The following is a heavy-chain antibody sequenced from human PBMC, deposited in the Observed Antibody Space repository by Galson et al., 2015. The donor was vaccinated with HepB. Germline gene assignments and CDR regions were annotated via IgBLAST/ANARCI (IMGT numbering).Heavy chain of an antibody. CDR1: GFTVSRNY. Sequence: SLRLSCAASGFTVSRNYMSWVRQAPGKGLECVSVIYSSGNTDYADSVKGRFTISRDNSKNTLSLQMNSLRAEDTAVYYCARGYSNYWYSGLGYWGQGTLVTVSS. CDR2: IYSSGNT. CDR3: ARGYSNYWYSGLGY. D-gene: IGHD6-13*01. J-gene: IGHJ4*02. V-gene: IGHV3-53*01.